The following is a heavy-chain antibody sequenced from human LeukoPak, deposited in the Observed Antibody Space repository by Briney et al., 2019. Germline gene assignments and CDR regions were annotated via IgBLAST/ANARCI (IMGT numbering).Heavy chain of an antibody. V-gene: IGHV3-53*01. D-gene: IGHD2-2*01. CDR3: ARGHAYLLFPAAVGEFDY. J-gene: IGHJ4*02. Sequence: GGSPRLSCAVSGFAVTSNFMSWVRQAPGKGLEWVSVIFKGGKTYYADSVKGRFTISRDNSKNTLYLQMNTLRAEDTAVYYCARGHAYLLFPAAVGEFDYWGQGTLVTVSS. CDR1: GFAVTSNF. CDR2: IFKGGKT.